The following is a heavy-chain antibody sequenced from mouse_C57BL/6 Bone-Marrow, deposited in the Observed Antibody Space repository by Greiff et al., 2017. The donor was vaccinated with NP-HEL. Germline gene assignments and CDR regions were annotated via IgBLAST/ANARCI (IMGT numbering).Heavy chain of an antibody. J-gene: IGHJ3*01. D-gene: IGHD1-1*02. V-gene: IGHV14-2*01. CDR1: GFNIKDYY. CDR3: ARLEGGSWFAY. CDR2: IDPEDGET. Sequence: VQLQQSGAELVKPGASVKLSCTASGFNIKDYYMHWVKQRTEQGLEWIGRIDPEDGETKYVPKFQGKATITADTSSNTAYLQLSSLTSEDTAVYYCARLEGGSWFAYWGQGTLVTVSA.